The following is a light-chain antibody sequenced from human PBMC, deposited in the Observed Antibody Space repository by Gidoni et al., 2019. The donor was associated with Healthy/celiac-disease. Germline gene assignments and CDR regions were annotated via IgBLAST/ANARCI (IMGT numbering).Light chain of an antibody. J-gene: IGKJ1*01. V-gene: IGKV4-1*01. Sequence: DIVMSQSPVSPAVSLGERATINCKSSQSVLYSSNNKNYLAWYQQKPRQPPKLLIYWASTRESGVPDRFSGSGSGADFTLTISSLQAEDVAVYYCQQYYSTPLTFGQGTKVEIK. CDR2: WAS. CDR3: QQYYSTPLT. CDR1: QSVLYSSNNKNY.